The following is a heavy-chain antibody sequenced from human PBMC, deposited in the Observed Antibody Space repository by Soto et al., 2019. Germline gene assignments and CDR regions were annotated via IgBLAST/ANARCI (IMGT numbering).Heavy chain of an antibody. V-gene: IGHV1-69*13. Sequence: SVKVSCKASGGTFSSYAISWVRQAPGQGLEWMGGIIPIFGTANYAQKFQGRVTITADESTSTAYMELSSLRSEDTAVYYCARGLYYYDSSGYYPFDYWGQGTLVTVSS. J-gene: IGHJ4*02. CDR3: ARGLYYYDSSGYYPFDY. CDR1: GGTFSSYA. CDR2: IIPIFGTA. D-gene: IGHD3-22*01.